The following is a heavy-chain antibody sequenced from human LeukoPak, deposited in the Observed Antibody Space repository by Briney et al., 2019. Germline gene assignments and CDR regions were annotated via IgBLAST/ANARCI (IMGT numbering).Heavy chain of an antibody. CDR3: ARHPEYYDILTGFRYYFDY. CDR2: IYCSGST. V-gene: IGHV4-59*01. CDR1: GGSISSYY. J-gene: IGHJ4*02. Sequence: PSETLSLTCIVSGGSISSYYWSWIRQPPGKDLEWIGYIYCSGSTNYNPSLKSRVTISVDTSRNQFSLKLSSVTAADTAVYYCARHPEYYDILTGFRYYFDYWGQGTLVTVSS. D-gene: IGHD3-9*01.